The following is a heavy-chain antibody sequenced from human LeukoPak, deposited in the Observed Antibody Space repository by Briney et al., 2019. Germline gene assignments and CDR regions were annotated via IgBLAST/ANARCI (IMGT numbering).Heavy chain of an antibody. J-gene: IGHJ4*02. V-gene: IGHV4-30-4*01. D-gene: IGHD5-18*01. CDR1: GGSISSGDYS. Sequence: SQTLSLTCTVSGGSISSGDYSWSWIRQPPGKGLEWIGYIYYSGSTYYNPSLQSRVTISVDTSRSQFSLKLSSVTAADTAVYYCARAKSQRGYTYRPHTYFDYWGQGTLVTVSS. CDR2: IYYSGST. CDR3: ARAKSQRGYTYRPHTYFDY.